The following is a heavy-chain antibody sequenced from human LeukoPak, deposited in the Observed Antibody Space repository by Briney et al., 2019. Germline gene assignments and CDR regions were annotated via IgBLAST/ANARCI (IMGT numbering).Heavy chain of an antibody. CDR3: ARDRVGATDYFDY. CDR1: GFTFSSYA. Sequence: GGSLRLSCAASGFTFSSYAMHWVRQAPGKGLEWVAVISYDGSNKYYADSVKGRFTISRDNSKNTLYLQMDSLRAEDTAVYYCARDRVGATDYFDYWGQGTLVTVSS. D-gene: IGHD1-26*01. J-gene: IGHJ4*02. CDR2: ISYDGSNK. V-gene: IGHV3-30-3*01.